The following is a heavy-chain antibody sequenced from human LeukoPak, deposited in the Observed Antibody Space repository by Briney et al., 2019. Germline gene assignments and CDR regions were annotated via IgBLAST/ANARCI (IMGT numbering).Heavy chain of an antibody. D-gene: IGHD3-22*01. J-gene: IGHJ4*02. CDR3: ARRVVIDYYDSSGYYYDYFDY. CDR2: IYYSGST. CDR1: GGSISSYY. Sequence: PSETLSLTCTVSGGSISSYYWSWIRQPPGKGLEWIGYIYYSGSTNYNPSLKSRVTISVDTSKNQFSLKLSSVTAADTAVYYCARRVVIDYYDSSGYYYDYFDYWGQGTLVTVPS. V-gene: IGHV4-59*08.